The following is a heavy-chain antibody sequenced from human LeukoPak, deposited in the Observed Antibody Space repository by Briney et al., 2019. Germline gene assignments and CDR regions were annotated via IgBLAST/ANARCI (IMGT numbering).Heavy chain of an antibody. CDR3: ARCGRNNRGYYYMED. CDR1: GGSISGYF. Sequence: SETLSLTCTVSGGSISGYFWSWLRQPPGKGLEWIGYTYYSWSYNYNPSLKSRVTISVDTSKNQFSLKVSSVTAADTAVYYCARCGRNNRGYYYMEDWGKGTTVTVSS. D-gene: IGHD2/OR15-2a*01. V-gene: IGHV4-59*01. J-gene: IGHJ6*03. CDR2: TYYSWSY.